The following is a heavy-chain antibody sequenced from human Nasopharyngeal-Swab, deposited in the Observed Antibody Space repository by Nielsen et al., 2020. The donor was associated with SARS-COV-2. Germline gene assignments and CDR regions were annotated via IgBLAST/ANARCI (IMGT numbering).Heavy chain of an antibody. D-gene: IGHD3-3*01. CDR1: GFTVSGNF. CDR3: ARGVGVDDFWSGRFDY. J-gene: IGHJ4*02. Sequence: GESLKISCAASGFTVSGNFMTWVRQAPGKGLEWVSVIYSAGQTNYADSVKGRFTISRDNSKKTLYLQMNSLRAEDTAVYYCARGVGVDDFWSGRFDYWGKGTLVTVSS. CDR2: IYSAGQT. V-gene: IGHV3-53*01.